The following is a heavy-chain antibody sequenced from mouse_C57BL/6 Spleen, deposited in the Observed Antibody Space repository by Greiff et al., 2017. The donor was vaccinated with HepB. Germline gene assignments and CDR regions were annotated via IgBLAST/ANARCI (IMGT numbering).Heavy chain of an antibody. CDR2: IDPSDSYT. CDR3: ARYTTVVSYAMDY. D-gene: IGHD1-1*01. V-gene: IGHV1-69*01. Sequence: VQLQQSGAELVMPGASVKLSCKASGYTFTSYWMHWVKQRPGQGLEWIGEIDPSDSYTNYNQKFKGKSTLTVDKSSSTAYMQLSSLTSEDSAVYYYARYTTVVSYAMDYWGQGTSVTVSS. CDR1: GYTFTSYW. J-gene: IGHJ4*01.